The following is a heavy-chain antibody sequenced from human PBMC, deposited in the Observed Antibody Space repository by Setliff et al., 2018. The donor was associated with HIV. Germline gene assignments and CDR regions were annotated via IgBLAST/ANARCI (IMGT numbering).Heavy chain of an antibody. CDR2: INPYSGGT. CDR1: GYTFTAYY. Sequence: ASVKVSCKASGYTFTAYYIHWVRQAPGQGLEWMGWINPYSGGTNYAQNFQCWVTMTRDTSVTTAYMELSRLTSDDTALYFCVREVRAAYKGPLWFGQSDPRPDTFDIWGQGTMVTV. J-gene: IGHJ3*02. CDR3: VREVRAAYKGPLWFGQSDPRPDTFDI. V-gene: IGHV1-2*04. D-gene: IGHD3-10*01.